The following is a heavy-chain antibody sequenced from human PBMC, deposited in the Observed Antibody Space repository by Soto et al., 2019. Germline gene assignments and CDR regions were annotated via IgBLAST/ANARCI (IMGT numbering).Heavy chain of an antibody. CDR2: IYHSGST. CDR1: GYSISSGYY. CDR3: ARAEVTNWFDP. J-gene: IGHJ5*02. Sequence: SETLSLTCAVSGYSISSGYYWGWIRQPPGKGLEWIGSIYHSGSTYYNPSLKSRVTISVDTSKNQFSLKLSSVTAADTAVYYCARAEVTNWFDPWGQGTLVTVSS. V-gene: IGHV4-38-2*01.